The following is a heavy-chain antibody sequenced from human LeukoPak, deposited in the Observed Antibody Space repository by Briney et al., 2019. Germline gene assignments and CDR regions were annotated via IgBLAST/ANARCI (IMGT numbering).Heavy chain of an antibody. CDR1: GFTFDNYA. V-gene: IGHV3-9*01. CDR3: AKDYYDSSGYVFDL. Sequence: PGGSLRLSCAASGFTFDNYAMHWVRQAPGKGLEWVSGISWNSGSIGYADSVKGRFTISRDNAKNSLYLQMISLRAEDTALYYCAKDYYDSSGYVFDLWAVAPWSLSPQ. D-gene: IGHD3-22*01. CDR2: ISWNSGSI. J-gene: IGHJ2*01.